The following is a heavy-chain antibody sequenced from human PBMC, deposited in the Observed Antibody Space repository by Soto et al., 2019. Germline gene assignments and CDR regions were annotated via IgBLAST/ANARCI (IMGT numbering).Heavy chain of an antibody. Sequence: APVKVSCKASGYTFSIYYMHWVRQAPGQGLEWMGIINPSGGSTSYAQKFQGRVTMTRDTSTSTVYMELSSLRSEDTAVYYCARAWGIAAAIDYWGQGTLVTVSS. CDR3: ARAWGIAAAIDY. D-gene: IGHD6-13*01. V-gene: IGHV1-46*03. CDR1: GYTFSIYY. CDR2: INPSGGST. J-gene: IGHJ4*02.